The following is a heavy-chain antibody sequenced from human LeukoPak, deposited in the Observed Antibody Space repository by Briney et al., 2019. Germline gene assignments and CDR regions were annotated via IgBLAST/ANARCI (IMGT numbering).Heavy chain of an antibody. CDR3: ARDIKLRSYYYYMDV. D-gene: IGHD3-3*01. V-gene: IGHV1-8*01. CDR2: MNPNSGNT. J-gene: IGHJ6*03. Sequence: ASVKVSCKASGYTFTSYDINWVRQATGQGPEWMGLMNPNSGNTGYAQKFQGRVTMTRNTSISTAYMELSSLRSEDTAVYYCARDIKLRSYYYYMDVWGKGTTVTVSS. CDR1: GYTFTSYD.